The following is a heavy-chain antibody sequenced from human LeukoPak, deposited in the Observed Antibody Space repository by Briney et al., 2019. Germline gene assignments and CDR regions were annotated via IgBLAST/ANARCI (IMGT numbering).Heavy chain of an antibody. D-gene: IGHD3-10*01. CDR1: GYTFTSYG. J-gene: IGHJ6*02. CDR3: ARPMAGIYYGSGSYYNYYYYGMDV. CDR2: ISAYNGNT. Sequence: ASVKVSCKASGYTFTSYGISWVRQDPGQGLEWMGWISAYNGNTNYAQKLQGRVTMTTDTSTSTAYMELRSLRSDDTAVYYCARPMAGIYYGSGSYYNYYYYGMDVWGQGTTVTVSS. V-gene: IGHV1-18*01.